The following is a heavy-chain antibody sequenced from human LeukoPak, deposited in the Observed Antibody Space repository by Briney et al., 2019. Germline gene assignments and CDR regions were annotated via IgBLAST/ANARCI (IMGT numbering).Heavy chain of an antibody. Sequence: SETLSLTCSVSGGSISSYYWTWIRQPAGKGLEWIGRIYTSGSTKYSSSLKSRVTMSVDTSKNQFSLKLSSVTAADTAVYYCARALSTGDYFTLYAFDIWGQGTMVTVSS. J-gene: IGHJ3*02. CDR1: GGSISSYY. CDR3: ARALSTGDYFTLYAFDI. V-gene: IGHV4-4*07. D-gene: IGHD4-17*01. CDR2: IYTSGST.